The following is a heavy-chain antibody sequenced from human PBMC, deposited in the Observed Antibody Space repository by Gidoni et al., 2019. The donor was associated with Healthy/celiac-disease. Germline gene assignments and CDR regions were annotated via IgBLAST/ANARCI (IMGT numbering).Heavy chain of an antibody. CDR3: ARIELPHANYYYDSTGWFDP. CDR1: GFTFSDYY. J-gene: IGHJ5*02. D-gene: IGHD3-22*01. CDR2: ISSSGSTI. Sequence: QVQLVESGGGLVKPGGSLRLSSAASGFTFSDYYMSWIRQAPGKGLEWVSYISSSGSTIYYADSVKGRFTIARDNAKNSLYLQMNSLRAEDTAVYYCARIELPHANYYYDSTGWFDPWGQGTLVTVSS. V-gene: IGHV3-11*01.